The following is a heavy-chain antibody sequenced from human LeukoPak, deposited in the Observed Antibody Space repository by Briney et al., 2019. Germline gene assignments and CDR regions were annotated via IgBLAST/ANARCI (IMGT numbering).Heavy chain of an antibody. CDR2: ISYDGSNK. CDR1: GFTFSSYA. J-gene: IGHJ4*02. V-gene: IGHV3-30-3*01. CDR3: ASHIVATTDY. D-gene: IGHD5-12*01. Sequence: GGSLRLSCAASGFTFSSYAMHWVRQAPGKGLEWVAVISYDGSNKYYADSVKGRFTIFRDNSKNTLYLQMNSLRAEDTAVYYCASHIVATTDYWGQGTLVTVSS.